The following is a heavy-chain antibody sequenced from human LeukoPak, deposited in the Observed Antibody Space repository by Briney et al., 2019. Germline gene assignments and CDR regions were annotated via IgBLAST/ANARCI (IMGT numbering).Heavy chain of an antibody. Sequence: PGGSLRLSCAASGFTFSGYAMHWVRQAPGKGLEWVAFIRYDGSNKYYADSVKGRFTISRDNSKNTLYLQMNSLRAEDTAVYYCAKDLAPIAAAGMPFDYWGQGTLVTVS. J-gene: IGHJ4*02. CDR1: GFTFSGYA. D-gene: IGHD6-13*01. V-gene: IGHV3-30*02. CDR3: AKDLAPIAAAGMPFDY. CDR2: IRYDGSNK.